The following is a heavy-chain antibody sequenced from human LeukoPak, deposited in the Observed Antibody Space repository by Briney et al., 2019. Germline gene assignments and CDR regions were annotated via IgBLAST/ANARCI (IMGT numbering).Heavy chain of an antibody. V-gene: IGHV3-74*01. J-gene: IGHJ3*02. CDR1: GFTFSSYW. CDR2: INSDGSST. D-gene: IGHD2-8*01. Sequence: GESLRLSCVASGFTFSSYWMHWVRQAPGKGLVWVSRINSDGSSTSYTDSVKGRFTISRDNAKNTLYLQLNSLKDEYTAVYYCARGNGHGFDMWGQGTMVTVSS. CDR3: ARGNGHGFDM.